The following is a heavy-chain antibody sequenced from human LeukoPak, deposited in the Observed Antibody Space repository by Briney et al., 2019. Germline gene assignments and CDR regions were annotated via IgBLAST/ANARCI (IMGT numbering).Heavy chain of an antibody. D-gene: IGHD5-18*01. CDR1: GYTFTGYY. CDR2: INPNSGGT. J-gene: IGHJ5*02. CDR3: ARPGYSYATGWFDP. V-gene: IGHV1-2*02. Sequence: GASVKVSRKASGYTFTGYYMHWVRQAPGQGLEWMGWINPNSGGTNYAQKFQGRVTMTRDTSISTAYMELSRLRSDDTAVYYCARPGYSYATGWFDPWGQGTLVTVSS.